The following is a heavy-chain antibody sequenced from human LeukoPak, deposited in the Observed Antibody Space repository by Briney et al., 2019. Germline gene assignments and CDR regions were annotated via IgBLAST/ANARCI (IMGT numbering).Heavy chain of an antibody. V-gene: IGHV3-48*01. J-gene: IGHJ3*02. CDR2: ISSSSSTI. CDR3: AFPYFFVDAFDI. Sequence: PGGSLRLSCAASGFTFSSYSTNWVRQAPGKGLEWVSYISSSSSTIYYADSVKGRFTISRDNAKNSLYLQMNSLRAEDTAVYYCAFPYFFVDAFDIWGQGTMVTVSS. D-gene: IGHD2-15*01. CDR1: GFTFSSYS.